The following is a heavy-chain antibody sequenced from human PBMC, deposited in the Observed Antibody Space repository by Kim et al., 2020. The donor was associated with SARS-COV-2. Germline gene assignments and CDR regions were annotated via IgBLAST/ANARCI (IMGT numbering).Heavy chain of an antibody. CDR1: GFTFSSYG. CDR2: ISYDGSNK. V-gene: IGHV3-30*18. Sequence: GGSLRLSCAASGFTFSSYGMHWVRQAPGKGLEWVAVISYDGSNKYYADSVKGRFTISRDNSKNTLYLQMNSLRAEDTAVYYCAKDLHDSSAFDIWGQGTMVTVSS. J-gene: IGHJ3*02. D-gene: IGHD3-22*01. CDR3: AKDLHDSSAFDI.